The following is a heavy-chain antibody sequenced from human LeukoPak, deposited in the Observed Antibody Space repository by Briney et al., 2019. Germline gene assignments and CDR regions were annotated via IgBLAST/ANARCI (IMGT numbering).Heavy chain of an antibody. CDR3: ARPIIAAASTTDY. Sequence: ASVKVSCKASGYTFTGYYMHWVRQAPGQGLEWMGWINPNSGGTNYAQKFQGRVTMTRDTSISTAYMELSRLRSDDTAVYYCARPIIAAASTTDYWGQGTLVTVSS. V-gene: IGHV1-2*02. D-gene: IGHD6-13*01. J-gene: IGHJ4*02. CDR2: INPNSGGT. CDR1: GYTFTGYY.